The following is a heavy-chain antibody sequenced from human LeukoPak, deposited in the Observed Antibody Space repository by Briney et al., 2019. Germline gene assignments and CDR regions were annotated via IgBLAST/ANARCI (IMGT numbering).Heavy chain of an antibody. CDR3: ARGKSSSWPEFDP. CDR1: GFTFSSYS. CDR2: ISSSSSTI. V-gene: IGHV3-48*02. Sequence: HPGGSLRLSCAASGFTFSSYSMNWVRQAPGKGLEWVSYISSSSSTIYHADSVKGRFTISRDNAKNSLYLQMNSLRDEDTAVYYCARGKSSSWPEFDPWGQGTLVTVSS. J-gene: IGHJ5*02. D-gene: IGHD6-13*01.